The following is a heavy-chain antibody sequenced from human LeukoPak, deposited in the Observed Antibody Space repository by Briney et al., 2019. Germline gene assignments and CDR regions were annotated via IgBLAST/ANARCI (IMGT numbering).Heavy chain of an antibody. J-gene: IGHJ4*02. D-gene: IGHD4-23*01. V-gene: IGHV3-23*01. Sequence: GGSLRPSCAASGFTFSSYAISWVRQAPGKGLEWVSAISGSGGSTYYADSVKGRFTISRDNSKNTLYLQMNSLRAEDTAVYYCAKDHQYGGNSDYWGQGTLVTVSS. CDR2: ISGSGGST. CDR3: AKDHQYGGNSDY. CDR1: GFTFSSYA.